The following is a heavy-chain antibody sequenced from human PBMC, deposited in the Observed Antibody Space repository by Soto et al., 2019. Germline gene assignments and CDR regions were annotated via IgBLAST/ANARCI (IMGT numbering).Heavy chain of an antibody. CDR3: ARPAGRLANWFDP. CDR2: LNPRNGNS. V-gene: IGHV1-8*01. D-gene: IGHD6-13*01. J-gene: IGHJ5*02. CDR1: GYSFTYYD. Sequence: GASVKVSCKASGYSFTYYDINWVRQAAGQGLEWMGWLNPRNGNSAYAQRFQGRVTMTRDTSVSTAYMELTSLKSDDTAVYYCARPAGRLANWFDPWGQGTLVTVSS.